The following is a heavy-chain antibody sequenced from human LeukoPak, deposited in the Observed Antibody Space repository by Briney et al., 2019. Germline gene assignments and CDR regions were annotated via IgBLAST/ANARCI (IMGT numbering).Heavy chain of an antibody. CDR1: GGSISSYY. V-gene: IGHV4-59*08. J-gene: IGHJ3*02. Sequence: PSETLSLTCTVSGGSISSYYWSWIRQPPGKGLEWIGYIFYSGSTNYNPSLKSRVTISVDTSKNQFSLKLSSVTAADTAVYYCARAGSETDAFDIWGQGTMVTVSS. CDR3: ARAGSETDAFDI. D-gene: IGHD6-13*01. CDR2: IFYSGST.